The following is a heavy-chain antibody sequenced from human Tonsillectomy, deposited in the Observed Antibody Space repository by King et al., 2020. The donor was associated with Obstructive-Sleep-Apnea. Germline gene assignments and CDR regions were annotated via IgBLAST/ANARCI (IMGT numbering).Heavy chain of an antibody. CDR1: GFTFSSYW. Sequence: DVQLVESGGGLLQPGGSLRLSCAASGFTFSSYWMHWVRQAPGKGLVWVSRIDREGSSTTYADSVKGRFTISRDNAKNTLFLQMNSLRAEDTAVYYCARFGSYHNALDIWGQGTMVTVSS. CDR3: ARFGSYHNALDI. D-gene: IGHD1-26*01. CDR2: IDREGSST. J-gene: IGHJ3*02. V-gene: IGHV3-74*01.